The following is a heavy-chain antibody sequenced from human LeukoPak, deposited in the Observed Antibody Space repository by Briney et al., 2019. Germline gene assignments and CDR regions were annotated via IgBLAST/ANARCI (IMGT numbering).Heavy chain of an antibody. CDR3: ARVHYDILTGYSYFDC. CDR1: GYTFTSYG. CDR2: IGAYNDNT. Sequence: ASVNVSCKASGYTFTSYGISWVRQAPGQGREGMGWIGAYNDNTNYAQKLQGRVTMTADTSTSTAYMELRSLRSDDTAVYYCARVHYDILTGYSYFDCWGQGTLVTVSS. J-gene: IGHJ4*02. V-gene: IGHV1-18*01. D-gene: IGHD3-9*01.